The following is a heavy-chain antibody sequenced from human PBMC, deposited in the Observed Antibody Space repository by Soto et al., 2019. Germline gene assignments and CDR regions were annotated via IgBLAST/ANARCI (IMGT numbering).Heavy chain of an antibody. J-gene: IGHJ5*01. CDR2: ISSTSTYI. CDR1: GFTFSNYS. D-gene: IGHD6-19*01. Sequence: EVQLVESGGGLVKPGGSLRVSCAASGFTFSNYSMNWVRQAPGKGLEWVSSISSTSTYIYYADSVKGRFTISRDNAKKSLYLRMNSLRAEDTAVDYCARGLSSGWFDYWGQRTLVTVSA. V-gene: IGHV3-21*01. CDR3: ARGLSSGWFDY.